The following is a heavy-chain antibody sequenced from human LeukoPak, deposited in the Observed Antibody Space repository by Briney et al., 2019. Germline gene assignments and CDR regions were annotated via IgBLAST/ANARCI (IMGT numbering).Heavy chain of an antibody. D-gene: IGHD2-15*01. V-gene: IGHV4-59*01. CDR1: GGSISSYY. CDR3: ARGGIVVVDRWFDP. Sequence: PSETLSLTCTVSGGSISSYYWSWIRQPPGKGLEWIGYIYYSGSTNYNPSLKSRVTISVDTSKNQFSLKLSSVTAADTAVYYCARGGIVVVDRWFDPWGQGTLVTVSS. J-gene: IGHJ5*02. CDR2: IYYSGST.